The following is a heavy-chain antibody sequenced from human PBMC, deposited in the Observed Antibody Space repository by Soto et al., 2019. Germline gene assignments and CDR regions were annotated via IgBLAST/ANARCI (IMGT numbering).Heavy chain of an antibody. Sequence: QVQLQESGPGLVKPSETLSLTCTVPGGSISSYYWSWIRQPPGKGLEWIGYIYYSGSTNYKPSLKSRVTISVDTSKNQFSLKLSSVTAADTAVYYCARGDYYYYGMDVWGQGTTVTVSS. CDR1: GGSISSYY. CDR2: IYYSGST. V-gene: IGHV4-59*01. CDR3: ARGDYYYYGMDV. J-gene: IGHJ6*02.